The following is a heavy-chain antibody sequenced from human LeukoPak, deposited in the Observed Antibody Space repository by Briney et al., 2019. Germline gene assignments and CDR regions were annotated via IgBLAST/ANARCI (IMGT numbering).Heavy chain of an antibody. V-gene: IGHV1-2*02. CDR2: INPNSGGT. Sequence: ASVKVSCKASGNTFTDYYMNWVRQAPGQGLEWMGWINPNSGGTNYAQKFQGRVTMTRDTSISTAYMELSRLRSDDTAVFYCAREQVIAAAGPILDYWGQGALVTVSS. D-gene: IGHD6-13*01. CDR3: AREQVIAAAGPILDY. J-gene: IGHJ4*02. CDR1: GNTFTDYY.